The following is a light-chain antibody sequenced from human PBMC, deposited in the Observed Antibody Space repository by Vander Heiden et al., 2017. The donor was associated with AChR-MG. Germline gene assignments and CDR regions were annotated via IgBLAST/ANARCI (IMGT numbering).Light chain of an antibody. J-gene: IGLJ3*02. CDR3: QSYDNGLSVWV. Sequence: QSVLTQPPSVSGAPGQRVTSACTGSGFSFGASFDVHWYQQLPGAAPRLLIFGNINRPSGVPARFSASKSGTSASLAITGLQTEDEADYYCQSYDNGLSVWVFGGGTKLTVL. CDR1: GFSFGASFD. V-gene: IGLV1-40*01. CDR2: GNI.